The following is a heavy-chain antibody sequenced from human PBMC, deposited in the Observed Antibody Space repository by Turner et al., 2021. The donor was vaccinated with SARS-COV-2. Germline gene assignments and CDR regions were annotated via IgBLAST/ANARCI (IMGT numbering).Heavy chain of an antibody. CDR3: ARSPTTPGFYYDSSGYYTPYYFDY. CDR1: GFTCSSHS. J-gene: IGHJ4*02. Sequence: EVQLVESGGGLVKPGGSLRRSCAASGFTCSSHSKNWVRQAPGKGLAWVSSISSSRRYIYYADSVKGRFTISRDNAKNSLYLQMNSRRAEDTAVYYCARSPTTPGFYYDSSGYYTPYYFDYWGQGTLVTVSS. V-gene: IGHV3-21*01. D-gene: IGHD3-22*01. CDR2: ISSSRRYI.